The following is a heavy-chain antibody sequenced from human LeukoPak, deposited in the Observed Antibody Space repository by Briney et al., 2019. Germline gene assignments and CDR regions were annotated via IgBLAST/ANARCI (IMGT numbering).Heavy chain of an antibody. CDR2: INPSGGST. CDR1: GYTFTSYY. J-gene: IGHJ6*03. CDR3: ATQNCGSGMSYYYYYMDV. D-gene: IGHD3-10*01. V-gene: IGHV1-46*01. Sequence: ASVKVSCKASGYTFTSYYMHWVRQAPGQGLEWMGIINPSGGSTSYAQKFQGRVTMTRDTSTSTVYMELSSLRSEDTAVYYCATQNCGSGMSYYYYYMDVWGKGTTVTVSS.